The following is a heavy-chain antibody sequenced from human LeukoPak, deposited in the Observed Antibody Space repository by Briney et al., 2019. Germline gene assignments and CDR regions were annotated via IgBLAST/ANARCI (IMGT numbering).Heavy chain of an antibody. CDR2: IWYDGSNK. V-gene: IGHV3-33*01. D-gene: IGHD6-13*01. J-gene: IGHJ6*02. CDR3: ARDHRAPAAPAGGMDV. Sequence: GGSLRLSCEASGFTFSSYGMHWVRQAPGKGLEWVAVIWYDGSNKYYADSVKGRFTISRDNSKNTLYLQMNSLRAEDTAVYYCARDHRAPAAPAGGMDVWGQGTTVTVSS. CDR1: GFTFSSYG.